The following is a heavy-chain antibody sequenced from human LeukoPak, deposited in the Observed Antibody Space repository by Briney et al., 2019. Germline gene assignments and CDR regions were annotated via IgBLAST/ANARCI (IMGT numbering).Heavy chain of an antibody. CDR2: ISGSGGST. CDR3: AKETLAVTSYFDY. V-gene: IGHV3-23*01. J-gene: IGHJ4*02. CDR1: GFTFSNYA. D-gene: IGHD4-17*01. Sequence: GGSLTLSCAASGFTFSNYAMSRVRQAPGKGLEWVSAISGSGGSTYYADSVKGRFTISRDNSKNTLYLQMNSLRAEDTAVYYCAKETLAVTSYFDYWGQGTLVTASS.